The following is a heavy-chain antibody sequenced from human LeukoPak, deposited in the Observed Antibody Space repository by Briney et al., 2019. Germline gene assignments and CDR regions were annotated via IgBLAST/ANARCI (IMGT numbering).Heavy chain of an antibody. CDR1: RFTFSSYA. Sequence: GSLRLSCAASRFTFSSYALHWVRQAPGKGLEWVSVISYDGSNKYYADSVKGRFTISRDNSENTLYLQMNSLRAEDTAVYYCARVNQQYYYGSGIYRFYYYGMDVWGRGTTVTVSS. CDR3: ARVNQQYYYGSGIYRFYYYGMDV. J-gene: IGHJ6*02. D-gene: IGHD3-10*01. V-gene: IGHV3-30-3*01. CDR2: ISYDGSNK.